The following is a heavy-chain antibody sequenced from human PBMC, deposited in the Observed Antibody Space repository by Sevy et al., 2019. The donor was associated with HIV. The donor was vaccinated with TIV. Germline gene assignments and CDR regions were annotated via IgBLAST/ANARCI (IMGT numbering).Heavy chain of an antibody. J-gene: IGHJ4*02. CDR3: AREGGTSYYDFWNGYEPDRTTHFDY. CDR2: ISSSSSTI. CDR1: GFTFSSYS. D-gene: IGHD3-3*01. V-gene: IGHV3-48*02. Sequence: GGSLRLSCAASGFTFSSYSMNWVRQAPGKGLEWDSYISSSSSTIYYADSVKGRFTISRDNAKNSLYLQMNSLRDEDTAVYYCAREGGTSYYDFWNGYEPDRTTHFDYWGQGTLVTVSS.